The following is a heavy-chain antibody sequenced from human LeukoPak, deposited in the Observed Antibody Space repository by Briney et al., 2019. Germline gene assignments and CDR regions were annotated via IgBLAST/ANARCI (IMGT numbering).Heavy chain of an antibody. D-gene: IGHD3-3*01. Sequence: ASVKVSCKASGYTFTTLDINWVRQATGQGLEWMGWINPNSGNRGYAQKFQGRVTITRDTSISTAYMELSSLRSEDTAVYYCARGNDFWSGYLDYWGQGTLVTVSS. CDR3: ARGNDFWSGYLDY. V-gene: IGHV1-8*03. CDR2: INPNSGNR. CDR1: GYTFTTLD. J-gene: IGHJ4*02.